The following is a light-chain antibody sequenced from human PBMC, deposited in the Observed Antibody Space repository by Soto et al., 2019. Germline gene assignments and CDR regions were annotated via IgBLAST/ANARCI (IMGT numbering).Light chain of an antibody. CDR1: QGIGGW. V-gene: IGKV1-12*01. J-gene: IGKJ4*01. Sequence: DIQMTQSPSSVSASVGDRVTITCRARQGIGGWLAWYQQKPGKAPKLLIYAASTLQTGVPSRFSGSGSGTEFTLTLNNLQPEDFATYYCQQANSLSFTFGGGTRVDIK. CDR2: AAS. CDR3: QQANSLSFT.